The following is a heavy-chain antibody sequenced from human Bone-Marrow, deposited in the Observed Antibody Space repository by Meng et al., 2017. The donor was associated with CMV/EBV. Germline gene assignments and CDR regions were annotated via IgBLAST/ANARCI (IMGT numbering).Heavy chain of an antibody. V-gene: IGHV3-15*01. J-gene: IGHJ4*02. Sequence: GGSLRLSRAASGFTFSNAWMNWVRRAPGKGLEWLARVKSQTDSGTTDYAEPVKGRFTISRDDSKNTAYLQMNSLKTEDTAVYYCAAGTGRSDLDYWGQGTLVTVSS. CDR3: AAGTGRSDLDY. CDR1: GFTFSNAW. D-gene: IGHD1-1*01. CDR2: VKSQTDSGTT.